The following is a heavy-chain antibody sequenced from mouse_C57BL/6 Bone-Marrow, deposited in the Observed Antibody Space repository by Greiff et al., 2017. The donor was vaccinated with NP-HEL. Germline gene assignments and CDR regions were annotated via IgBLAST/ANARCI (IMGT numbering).Heavy chain of an antibody. CDR1: GYTFTSYW. CDR3: ASVYDGYYFAWFAY. D-gene: IGHD2-3*01. Sequence: QVQLQQPGAELVKPGASVKLSCKASGYTFTSYWMQWVKQRPGQGLEWIGEIDPSDSYTNYNQKFKGKATLTVDTSSSTAYMRLSSLPSEDSAVYYCASVYDGYYFAWFAYWGQGTLVTVSA. J-gene: IGHJ3*01. CDR2: IDPSDSYT. V-gene: IGHV1-50*01.